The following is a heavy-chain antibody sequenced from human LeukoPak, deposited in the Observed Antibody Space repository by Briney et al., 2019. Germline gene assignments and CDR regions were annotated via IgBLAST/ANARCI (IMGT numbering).Heavy chain of an antibody. D-gene: IGHD3-3*01. CDR2: VYHSGST. V-gene: IGHV4-38-2*01. J-gene: IGHJ5*02. Sequence: PSETLSLTCVVSGFFINSGYNWGWIRQPPKKGLEWIGTVYHSGSTYYNPSLESRVTILVDMSKNQFSLNLSSVTAADTAVYYCARVRGIFGVVMTNWFDPWGQGTLVTVSS. CDR3: ARVRGIFGVVMTNWFDP. CDR1: GFFINSGYN.